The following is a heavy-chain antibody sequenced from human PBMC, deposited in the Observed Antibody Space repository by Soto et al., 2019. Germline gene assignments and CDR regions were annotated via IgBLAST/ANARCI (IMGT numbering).Heavy chain of an antibody. V-gene: IGHV1-69*13. D-gene: IGHD3-22*01. J-gene: IGHJ4*02. CDR2: IIPIFGTA. CDR3: ARTGGYYDSSGPAS. Sequence: SVKVSCKASGGTFSSYAISWVRQAPGQGLEWMGGIIPIFGTANYAQKFQGRVTITADESTSTAYMELSSLRSEDTAVYYCARTGGYYDSSGPASWGQGTLVTVSS. CDR1: GGTFSSYA.